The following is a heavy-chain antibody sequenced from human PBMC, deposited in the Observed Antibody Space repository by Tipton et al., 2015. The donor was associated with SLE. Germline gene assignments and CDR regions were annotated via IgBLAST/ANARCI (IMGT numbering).Heavy chain of an antibody. Sequence: TLSLTCNVSGGSISSDYWSWIRQPPGKGLEWIGYIYYSGSTNYNPSLKSRVTISVDTSKNQFSLKLSSVTAADTAVYYCARVTHIYYSYYMDVWGKGTTITVSS. CDR2: IYYSGST. CDR3: ARVTHIYYSYYMDV. CDR1: GGSISSDY. J-gene: IGHJ6*03. V-gene: IGHV4-59*08.